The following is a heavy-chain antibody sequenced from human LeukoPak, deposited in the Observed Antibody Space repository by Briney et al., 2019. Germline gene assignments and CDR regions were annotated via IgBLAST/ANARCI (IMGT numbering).Heavy chain of an antibody. D-gene: IGHD3-22*01. CDR3: ARVTGYMIEDYDH. CDR2: IYYSGST. J-gene: IGHJ4*02. CDR1: GGSISSYY. V-gene: IGHV4-59*01. Sequence: SETLSLTCTVSGGSISSYYWSWIRQPPGKGLEWIGYIYYSGSTNYNSSLRSRVTISVDTSKNQFSLKLRSVTAADTAVYYCARVTGYMIEDYDHWGQGTLVTVSS.